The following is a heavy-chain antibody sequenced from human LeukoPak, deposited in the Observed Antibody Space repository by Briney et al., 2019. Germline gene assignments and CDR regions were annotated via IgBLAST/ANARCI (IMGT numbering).Heavy chain of an antibody. Sequence: GASVKLSCKASGYTFTGYYMHWVRQAPGQGLEWMGRINPNSGGTNYAQNFQGRVTITRDTSISTAYMELSRLRSDDTAVYYCARGPGPYGGNGEVDYWGQGTLVTVSS. CDR2: INPNSGGT. V-gene: IGHV1-2*06. CDR1: GYTFTGYY. J-gene: IGHJ4*02. CDR3: ARGPGPYGGNGEVDY. D-gene: IGHD4-23*01.